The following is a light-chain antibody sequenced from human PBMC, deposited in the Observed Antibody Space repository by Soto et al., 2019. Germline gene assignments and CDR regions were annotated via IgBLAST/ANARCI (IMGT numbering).Light chain of an antibody. V-gene: IGKV3-15*01. CDR2: GAS. Sequence: EIVLTQSPGTLSLSPGERATLSCRASQSVSSNYLAWYQQKPGQAPRLLIYGASIRATGIPARFSGSGSGTEFTLIISSLQSEDSAVYYCQQYNSLPATFGQGTRLEIK. CDR1: QSVSSN. J-gene: IGKJ5*01. CDR3: QQYNSLPAT.